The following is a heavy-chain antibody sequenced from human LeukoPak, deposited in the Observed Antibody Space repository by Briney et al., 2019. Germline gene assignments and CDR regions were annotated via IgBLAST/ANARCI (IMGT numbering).Heavy chain of an antibody. J-gene: IGHJ4*02. V-gene: IGHV4-59*01. D-gene: IGHD3-10*01. CDR3: ARSRGGYPLDY. CDR1: GGSISSYY. CDR2: IYYSGST. Sequence: SETLSLTCTVSGGSISSYYWSWIRQPPGKGLEWIGYIYYSGSTNYNLSLKSRVTIPVDTSKNQFSLKLSSVTAADTAVYYCARSRGGYPLDYWGQGTLVTVSS.